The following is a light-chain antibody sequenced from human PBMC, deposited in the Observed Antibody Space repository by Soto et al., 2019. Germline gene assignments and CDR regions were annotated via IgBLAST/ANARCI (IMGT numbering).Light chain of an antibody. J-gene: IGKJ4*01. CDR1: QSISSN. V-gene: IGKV3-15*01. CDR2: GAS. CDR3: QQYNNWPPLT. Sequence: EIVMTQSPATLSVSPGERASLSCMASQSISSNLTWYHQKPGQAPRLLIYGASTRATGIPARFSGSGSGTEFTLTISSLQSEDFAVYYCQQYNNWPPLTFGGGTKVEIK.